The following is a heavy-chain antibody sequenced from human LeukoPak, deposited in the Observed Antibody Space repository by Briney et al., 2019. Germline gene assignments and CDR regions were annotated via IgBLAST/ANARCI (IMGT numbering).Heavy chain of an antibody. CDR2: IRSKANSYAT. Sequence: QSGGSLRLSCAASGFTFSGSAMHWVRQASGKGLEWVGRIRSKANSYATAYAASVKGRFTISRDDSKNTAYPQMNSLKTEDTAVYYCLAYYYDSSGYYDLDYWGQGTLVTVSS. J-gene: IGHJ4*02. CDR3: LAYYYDSSGYYDLDY. V-gene: IGHV3-73*01. D-gene: IGHD3-22*01. CDR1: GFTFSGSA.